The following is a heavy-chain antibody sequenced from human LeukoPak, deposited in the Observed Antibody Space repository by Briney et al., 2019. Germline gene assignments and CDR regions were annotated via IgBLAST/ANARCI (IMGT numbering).Heavy chain of an antibody. CDR3: ARGGDYDVLTGRDAFDI. CDR2: IIPIFGTA. D-gene: IGHD3-9*01. Sequence: SVKVSCKASGGTFSSYAVSWVRQAPGQGLEWMGGIIPIFGTANYAQKFRGRTTIIADEFTNVAYMELRSLRSEDTAVYYCARGGDYDVLTGRDAFDIWGQGTMVTVSS. V-gene: IGHV1-69*13. J-gene: IGHJ3*02. CDR1: GGTFSSYA.